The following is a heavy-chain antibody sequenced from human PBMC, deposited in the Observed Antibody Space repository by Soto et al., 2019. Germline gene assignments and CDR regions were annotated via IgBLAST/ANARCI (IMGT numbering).Heavy chain of an antibody. CDR2: INHSGST. CDR1: GGSFSGYY. CDR3: GRASNKRESSYVPDY. D-gene: IGHD5-18*01. Sequence: PSETLSLTCAVYGGSFSGYYWTWIRQPPGKGLEWIGEINHSGSTNCNPSLKSRVTISVDTSKSQFSLKLSSVTAADTAVYYCGRASNKRESSYVPDYWGRGTLDPLSS. V-gene: IGHV4-34*01. J-gene: IGHJ4*02.